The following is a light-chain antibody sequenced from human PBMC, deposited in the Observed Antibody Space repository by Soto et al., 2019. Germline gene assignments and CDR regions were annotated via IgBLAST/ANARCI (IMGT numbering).Light chain of an antibody. V-gene: IGKV1-39*01. CDR2: AAS. Sequence: DIQMTQSPSSLSAYIGDRVTITCRASQSVTSNLNWSQQKFGETPKLLIYAASNLQGGVPSRFSGSGSATDFTLTISSLQPEDFATYYCQQYYSSPSTFGQGTKLEV. J-gene: IGKJ2*01. CDR1: QSVTSN. CDR3: QQYYSSPST.